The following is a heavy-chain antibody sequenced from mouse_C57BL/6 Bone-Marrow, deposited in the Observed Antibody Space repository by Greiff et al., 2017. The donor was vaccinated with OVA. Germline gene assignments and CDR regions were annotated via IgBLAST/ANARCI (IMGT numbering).Heavy chain of an antibody. V-gene: IGHV1-15*01. J-gene: IGHJ2*01. CDR3: TKWNVSGYDYGFDY. CDR2: IDPETGGT. Sequence: VQLQQSGAELVRPGASVTLSCKASGYTFTDYEMHWVKQTPVHGLEWIGAIDPETGGTAYNQKFKGKAILTADKSSSTAYMELRSLTSEDSAVYYGTKWNVSGYDYGFDYWGQGTTLTVSS. D-gene: IGHD3-2*02. CDR1: GYTFTDYE.